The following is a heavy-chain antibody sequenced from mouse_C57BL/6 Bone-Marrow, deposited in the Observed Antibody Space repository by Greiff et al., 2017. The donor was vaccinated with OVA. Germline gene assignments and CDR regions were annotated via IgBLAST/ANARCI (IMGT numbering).Heavy chain of an antibody. CDR2: IYPGSGST. D-gene: IGHD1-1*01. CDR3: ARGWNYGSSYGAY. CDR1: GYTFTSYW. Sequence: QVQLQQPGAELVKPGASVKMSCKASGYTFTSYWITWVKQRPGQGLEWIGDIYPGSGSTNYNEKFKSKATLTVDTSSSTAYMQFSSLTSEDSAVYYCARGWNYGSSYGAYWGQGTLVTVSA. J-gene: IGHJ3*01. V-gene: IGHV1-55*01.